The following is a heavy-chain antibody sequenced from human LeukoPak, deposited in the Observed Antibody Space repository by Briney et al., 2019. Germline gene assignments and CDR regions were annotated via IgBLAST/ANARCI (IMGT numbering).Heavy chain of an antibody. J-gene: IGHJ4*02. CDR1: GYRFTSYW. CDR3: ARLYSGNYYYFDY. CDR2: IYPGDSDT. Sequence: GESLKISCQGSGYRFTSYWIGWVRQMPGKGLEWRGIIYPGDSDTRYGPSFQGQVTISADKSISTAYLQWSSLKASDTAMYYCARLYSGNYYYFDYWAREPWSPSPQ. V-gene: IGHV5-51*01. D-gene: IGHD1-26*01.